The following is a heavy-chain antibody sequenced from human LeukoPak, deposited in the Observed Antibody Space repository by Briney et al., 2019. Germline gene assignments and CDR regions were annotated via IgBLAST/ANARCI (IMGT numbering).Heavy chain of an antibody. Sequence: SETLSLTCTVSGDSISSSTYYWGWIRQPPGKGLEWIGSIYYSGSTYYNPSLKGRVTISVDTSRNQFSLKLSSVTAADTAVYYCARHFQYSSGWIDYWGQGTLVTVSS. CDR3: ARHFQYSSGWIDY. D-gene: IGHD6-19*01. CDR1: GDSISSSTYY. CDR2: IYYSGST. V-gene: IGHV4-39*01. J-gene: IGHJ4*02.